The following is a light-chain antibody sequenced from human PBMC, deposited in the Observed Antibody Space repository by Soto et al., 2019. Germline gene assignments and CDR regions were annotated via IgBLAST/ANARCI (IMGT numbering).Light chain of an antibody. Sequence: ETVLTQSPGTLSLSPGERATLSCRASQSVSSSYLAWYQQKPGQAPRLLIYGASSRATGIPDRFSGSGSGTDFTLTISRLVPEDFAVYYCQQYGSSRKTFGQGTKVDIK. CDR3: QQYGSSRKT. V-gene: IGKV3-20*01. CDR1: QSVSSSY. CDR2: GAS. J-gene: IGKJ1*01.